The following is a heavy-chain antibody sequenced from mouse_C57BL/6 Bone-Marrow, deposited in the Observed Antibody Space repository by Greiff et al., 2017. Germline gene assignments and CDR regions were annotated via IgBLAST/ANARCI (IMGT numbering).Heavy chain of an antibody. CDR1: GYAFSSSW. V-gene: IGHV1-82*01. CDR2: IYPGDGDT. D-gene: IGHD2-3*01. CDR3: APYDGYFYFDY. Sequence: QVQLQQSGPELVKPGASVKISCKASGYAFSSSWMNWVKQRPGKGLEWIGRIYPGDGDTNYNGKFKGKATLTADKSSSTAYMQLSSLTSEDSAVYFFAPYDGYFYFDYWGQGTTLTVSS. J-gene: IGHJ2*01.